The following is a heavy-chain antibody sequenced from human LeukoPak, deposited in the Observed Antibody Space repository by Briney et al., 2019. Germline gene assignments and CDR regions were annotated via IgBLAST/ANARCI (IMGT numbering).Heavy chain of an antibody. D-gene: IGHD3-3*01. CDR2: FDPEDGET. CDR1: GYTLTELS. V-gene: IGHV1-24*01. J-gene: IGHJ4*02. Sequence: ASVKVSCKVFGYTLTELSMHWVRQAPGKGLEWMGGFDPEDGETIYAQKFQGRVTMTEDTSTDTAYMELSSLRPEDTAVYYCATHFWSTAPYFDYWGQGTLVTVSS. CDR3: ATHFWSTAPYFDY.